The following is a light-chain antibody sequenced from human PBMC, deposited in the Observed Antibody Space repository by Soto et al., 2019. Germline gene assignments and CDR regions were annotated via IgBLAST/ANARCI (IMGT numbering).Light chain of an antibody. J-gene: IGLJ2*01. CDR1: SSDIGGYKY. V-gene: IGLV2-14*03. CDR2: DVS. CDR3: SSYTSSNTVT. Sequence: QSVLTQPASVSGSPGQSITISCTGTSSDIGGYKYVSWYQQHPGEAPKLMIYDVSNRPSGVSNRFSGSKSGNTASLTISGLQTEDEADYYCSSYTSSNTVTFGGGTKVTVL.